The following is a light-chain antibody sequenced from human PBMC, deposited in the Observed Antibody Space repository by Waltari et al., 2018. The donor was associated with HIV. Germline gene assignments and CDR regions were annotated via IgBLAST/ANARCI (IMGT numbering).Light chain of an antibody. V-gene: IGKV1-12*01. CDR3: QQANSPFT. CDR1: QDIGSW. CDR2: AAS. Sequence: DFQMTQSPSSVSASVGDRVTITCRASQDIGSWLAWYQQTPGRALKLLISAASSLRSGVPSRFSGSGSGTEFTLTISSLQPEDFATYYCQQANSPFTFGPGTKVDIK. J-gene: IGKJ3*01.